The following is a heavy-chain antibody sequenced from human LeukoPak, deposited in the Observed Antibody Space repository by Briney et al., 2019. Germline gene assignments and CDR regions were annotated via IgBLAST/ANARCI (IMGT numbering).Heavy chain of an antibody. CDR2: IDKGGSVR. CDR3: ARDPESSSFDL. Sequence: GGSLRLSCAASGFSFSTYCMSWVRQTPAKGLEFVGNIDKGGSVRNYMDSLKGRCTISRDNAKKSLYLEINSLRADDTAVYYCARDPESSSFDLWGRGALVTVSS. V-gene: IGHV3-7*01. D-gene: IGHD6-13*01. J-gene: IGHJ4*02. CDR1: GFSFSTYC.